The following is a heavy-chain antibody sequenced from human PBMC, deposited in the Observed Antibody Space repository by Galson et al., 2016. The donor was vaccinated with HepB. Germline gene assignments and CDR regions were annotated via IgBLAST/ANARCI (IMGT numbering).Heavy chain of an antibody. CDR2: IKHDGGEK. CDR1: GFTFSTYY. CDR3: AREVGQLVLYSDY. D-gene: IGHD6-6*01. Sequence: SLRLSCAASGFTFSTYYMSWVRQAPGKGLEWVAYIKHDGGEKYYVDSVEGRFTISRDNAKNSLFLQMNSLRAEDTAVYYCAREVGQLVLYSDYWGQGTLVTVSS. J-gene: IGHJ4*02. V-gene: IGHV3-7*03.